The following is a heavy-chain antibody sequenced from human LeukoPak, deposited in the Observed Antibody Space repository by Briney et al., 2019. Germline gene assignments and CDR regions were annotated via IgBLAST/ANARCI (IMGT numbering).Heavy chain of an antibody. CDR2: VYYSGSS. D-gene: IGHD6-6*01. J-gene: IGHJ5*02. Sequence: PSETLSLTCTVSGGSINGYYWTWIRQSPGKGLEWIGYVYYSGSSNYNPSLKSRVTISADTSKNQFSLKLTSVTAADTAVYYCARGRTYRSSSWFDPWGQGTLVTVSS. CDR1: GGSINGYY. CDR3: ARGRTYRSSSWFDP. V-gene: IGHV4-59*01.